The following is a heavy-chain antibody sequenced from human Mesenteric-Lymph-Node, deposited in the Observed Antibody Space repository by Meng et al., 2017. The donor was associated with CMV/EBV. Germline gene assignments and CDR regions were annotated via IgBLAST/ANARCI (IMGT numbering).Heavy chain of an antibody. CDR3: ARESIVVVPDGYYYYGMDV. D-gene: IGHD2-2*01. CDR1: GFTFSSYE. Sequence: GESLKISCAASGFTFSSYEMNWVRQAPGKGLEWVSYISSSGSTIYYADSVKGRFTISRDNAKNSLYLQMNSLRAEDTAVYYCARESIVVVPDGYYYYGMDVWGQGTTVTVSS. J-gene: IGHJ6*02. V-gene: IGHV3-48*03. CDR2: ISSSGSTI.